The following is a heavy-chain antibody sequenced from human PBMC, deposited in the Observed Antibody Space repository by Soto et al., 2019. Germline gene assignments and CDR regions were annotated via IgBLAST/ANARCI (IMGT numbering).Heavy chain of an antibody. CDR1: GGSFSGYY. V-gene: IGHV4-34*01. D-gene: IGHD3-9*01. Sequence: QVQLQQWGAGLLKPSETLSLTCAVYGGSFSGYYWSWIRQPPGKGLEWIGEINHSGSTNYNPSLKSRVPISVDTSKNQFSLKLSSVTAADTAVYYCARDHDILTGYYSDWGQGTLVTVSS. CDR2: INHSGST. CDR3: ARDHDILTGYYSD. J-gene: IGHJ4*02.